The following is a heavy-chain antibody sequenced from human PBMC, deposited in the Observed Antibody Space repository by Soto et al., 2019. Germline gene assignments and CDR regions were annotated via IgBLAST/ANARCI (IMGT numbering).Heavy chain of an antibody. CDR2: ISGSGGST. J-gene: IGHJ3*01. CDR1: GFTFSSYA. V-gene: IGHV3-23*01. CDR3: AKDKYDYVWGRADAFDL. D-gene: IGHD3-16*01. Sequence: PGGSLRLSCAASGFTFSSYAMSWVRQAPGKGLEWVSAISGSGGSTYYADSVKGRFTISRDNSKNTLYLQMNSLRAEDTAAYYCAKDKYDYVWGRADAFDLWGQGTMVTVSS.